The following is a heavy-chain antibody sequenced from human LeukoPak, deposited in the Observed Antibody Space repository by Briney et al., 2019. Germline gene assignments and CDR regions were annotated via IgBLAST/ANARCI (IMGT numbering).Heavy chain of an antibody. Sequence: PSETLSLTCTVSGGSISSSSYYWGWIRQPPGKGLEWIGSIYYSGSTYYNPSLKSRVTISVDTSKNQFSLKLSSVTAADTAVYYCARSGSYYYDSSGYYNYYYYMDVWGKGTTVTVSS. CDR3: ARSGSYYYDSSGYYNYYYYMDV. CDR2: IYYSGST. CDR1: GGSISSSSYY. V-gene: IGHV4-39*07. D-gene: IGHD3-22*01. J-gene: IGHJ6*03.